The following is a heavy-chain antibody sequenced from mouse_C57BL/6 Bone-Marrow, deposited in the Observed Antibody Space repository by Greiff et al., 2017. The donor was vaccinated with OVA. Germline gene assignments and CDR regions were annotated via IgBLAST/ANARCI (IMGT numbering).Heavy chain of an antibody. CDR3: ARRSDGCYWYFDV. D-gene: IGHD2-3*01. V-gene: IGHV8-12*01. CDR2: IYWDDDK. J-gene: IGHJ1*03. Sequence: VKLQESGPGILQSSQTLSLTCSFSGFSLSTSGMGVSWIRQPSGKGLEWLAHIYWDDDKRYNPSLKSRLTISKDTSRNQVFLKITSVDTADTATYDCARRSDGCYWYFDVWGTGTTVTVSS. CDR1: GFSLSTSGMG.